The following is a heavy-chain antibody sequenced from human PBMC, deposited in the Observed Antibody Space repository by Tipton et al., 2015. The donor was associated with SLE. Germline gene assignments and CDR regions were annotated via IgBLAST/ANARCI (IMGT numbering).Heavy chain of an antibody. V-gene: IGHV3-30*04. D-gene: IGHD3-3*01. J-gene: IGHJ6*03. CDR2: ISYDGGKK. CDR3: ARDFLELGYYYMDV. CDR1: GFTFSSYA. Sequence: SLRLSCAASGFTFSSYAMHWVRQAPGKGLEWVAVISYDGGKKYYEDSVKGRFTISRDNSKNTLYLQMNSLRAEDTAVYYCARDFLELGYYYMDVWGKGTTVTVSS.